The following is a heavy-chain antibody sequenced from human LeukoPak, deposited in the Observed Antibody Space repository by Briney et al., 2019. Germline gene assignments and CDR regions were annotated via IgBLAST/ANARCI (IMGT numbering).Heavy chain of an antibody. V-gene: IGHV4-4*02. D-gene: IGHD3-9*01. J-gene: IGHJ4*02. CDR1: GGSISSSNW. CDR3: ARDPWDSLRYFD. CDR2: IYHSGST. Sequence: SGTLSLTCAVSGGSISSSNWWSWVRQPPGKGLEWIGEIYHSGSTNYNPSLRGRVTISVDRSKNQFSLKLTSVTAADTAVYYCARDPWDSLRYFDWGQGTLVTVSS.